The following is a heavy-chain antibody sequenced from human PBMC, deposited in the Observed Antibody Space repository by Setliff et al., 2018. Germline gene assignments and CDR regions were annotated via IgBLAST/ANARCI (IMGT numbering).Heavy chain of an antibody. CDR3: GRGFAARVGFGNWFDP. Sequence: SETLSLTCSVYGESFSNNYWSWIRQSPGKGLEWIGESDHGGNTTIHPSLKSRLTMSVDTPNNQFSLKLSSVTAADTAVFYCGRGFAARVGFGNWFDPWGQGTLVTVSS. CDR1: GESFSNNY. J-gene: IGHJ5*02. V-gene: IGHV4-34*01. CDR2: SDHGGNT. D-gene: IGHD6-6*01.